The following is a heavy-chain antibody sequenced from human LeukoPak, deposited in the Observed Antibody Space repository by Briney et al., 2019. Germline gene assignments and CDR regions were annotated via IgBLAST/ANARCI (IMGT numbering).Heavy chain of an antibody. J-gene: IGHJ1*01. Sequence: SETLSLTCAVYGGSFSDYFWTWVRQSPGKGLEWIAEIYRGNTNYNPSLKSRATTSVDTSKNQFSLRLSSVTAADTAVYYCARRDADCWECFHHWGQGTLVTVSS. CDR1: GGSFSDYF. V-gene: IGHV4-34*01. CDR2: IYRGNT. D-gene: IGHD2-21*02. CDR3: ARRDADCWECFHH.